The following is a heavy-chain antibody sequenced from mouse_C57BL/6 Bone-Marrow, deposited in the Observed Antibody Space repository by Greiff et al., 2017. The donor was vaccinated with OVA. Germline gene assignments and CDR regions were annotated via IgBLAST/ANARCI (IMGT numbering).Heavy chain of an antibody. V-gene: IGHV1-69*01. Sequence: QVQLQQPGAELVMPGASVKLSCKASGYTFTSYWMHWVKQRPGQGLEWIGEIDPSDSYTNYNQKFKGKSTLTVDKSSSTAYMKLSSLTSEDSAVYYCSRRPIYYDYDGFDYWDQGTTLTVSS. J-gene: IGHJ2*01. D-gene: IGHD2-4*01. CDR1: GYTFTSYW. CDR3: SRRPIYYDYDGFDY. CDR2: IDPSDSYT.